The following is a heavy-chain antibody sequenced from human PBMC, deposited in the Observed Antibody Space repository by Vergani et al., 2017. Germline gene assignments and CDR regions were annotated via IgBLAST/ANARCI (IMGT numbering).Heavy chain of an antibody. CDR2: IYSTGST. CDR1: GGSFNTYY. D-gene: IGHD3-9*01. Sequence: HVQLEESGPGLVKPSETLSLTCTVSGGSFNTYYWSWIRQSPRKGLEWIGYIYSTGSTNYNPSLTIRVTMSVDTSKNQFSLKLRSVTAADTAVYFCASVRYRDEASTGYRLEGMDRWGEGSKVSISS. CDR3: ASVRYRDEASTGYRLEGMDR. V-gene: IGHV4-59*13. J-gene: IGHJ6*04.